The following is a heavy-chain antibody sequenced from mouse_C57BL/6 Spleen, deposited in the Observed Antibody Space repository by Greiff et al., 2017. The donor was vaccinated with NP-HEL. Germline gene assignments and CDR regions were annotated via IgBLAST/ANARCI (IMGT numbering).Heavy chain of an antibody. CDR1: GFTFSSYA. Sequence: EVHLVESGGGLVKPGGSLKLSCAASGFTFSSYAMSWVRQTPEKRLEWVATISDGGSYTYYPDTVKGRFTISRDNAKNNLYLQMSHLKSEDTAMYYCARDRDDPYYFDYWGQGTTLTVSS. J-gene: IGHJ2*01. D-gene: IGHD3-1*01. CDR3: ARDRDDPYYFDY. V-gene: IGHV5-4*01. CDR2: ISDGGSYT.